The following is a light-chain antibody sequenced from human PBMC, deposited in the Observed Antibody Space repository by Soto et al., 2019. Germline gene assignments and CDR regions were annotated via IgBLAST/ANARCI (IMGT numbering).Light chain of an antibody. Sequence: QSVLTQPRSVSGSPGQSVTVSCTGTTSDVGGHDYVSWYQQHPGKAPKLMIYSVSKRPSGVPDRFSGSKSGNTASLTISGLQAEDEADYWCSSYTSSSTVVFGTGTKVTVL. J-gene: IGLJ1*01. CDR2: SVS. V-gene: IGLV2-11*01. CDR1: TSDVGGHDY. CDR3: SSYTSSSTVV.